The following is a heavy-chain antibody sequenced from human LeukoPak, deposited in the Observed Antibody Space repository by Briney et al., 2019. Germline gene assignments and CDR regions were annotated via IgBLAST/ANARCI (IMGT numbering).Heavy chain of an antibody. D-gene: IGHD2-15*01. J-gene: IGHJ6*03. CDR1: GGSFSGYD. CDR3: ARGRYCSGGSCYSYYYYYMDV. Sequence: PSETLSLTCAVYGGSFSGYDWSWIRQPPGKGLEWVGEINHGGSTNYNPSLKSRVTISVDTYKHQFSLELSSVTAADTAVYYCARGRYCSGGSCYSYYYYYMDVWGKGTTVTVSS. CDR2: INHGGST. V-gene: IGHV4-34*01.